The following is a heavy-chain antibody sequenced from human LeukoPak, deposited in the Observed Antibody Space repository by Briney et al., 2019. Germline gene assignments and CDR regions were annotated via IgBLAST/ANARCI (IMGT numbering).Heavy chain of an antibody. CDR3: ARGGAYGDVDAFDI. V-gene: IGHV4-59*01. CDR1: GGSINNYY. D-gene: IGHD4-17*01. CDR2: IYYSGST. Sequence: SETLSLTCTVSGGSINNYYWSWIRQPPGEGLEWIGYIYYSGSTNYNPSLKSRVTISVDTSKNQFSLKMSSVTAADTAVYYCARGGAYGDVDAFDIWGQGTMVTVSS. J-gene: IGHJ3*02.